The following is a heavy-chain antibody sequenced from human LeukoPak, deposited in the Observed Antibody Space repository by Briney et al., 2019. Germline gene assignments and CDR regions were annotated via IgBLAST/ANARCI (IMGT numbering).Heavy chain of an antibody. J-gene: IGHJ6*04. D-gene: IGHD5-18*01. CDR1: GFTFSSYS. CDR3: AKVGGYSYGYMDV. Sequence: GGSLRLSCAASGFTFSSYSMNWVRQAPGKGLEWVSAISGSGGSTYYADSVKGRFTISRDNSKNTLYLQMNSLRAEDTAVYYCAKVGGYSYGYMDVWGKGTTVTVSS. CDR2: ISGSGGST. V-gene: IGHV3-23*01.